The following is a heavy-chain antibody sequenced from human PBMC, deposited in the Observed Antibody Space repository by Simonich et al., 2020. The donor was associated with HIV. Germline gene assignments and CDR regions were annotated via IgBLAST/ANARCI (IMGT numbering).Heavy chain of an antibody. V-gene: IGHV3-9*03. J-gene: IGHJ4*02. Sequence: EVQLVESGGGLVQPGRSLRLSWAAAGFTVDGYAMHWVRQDPVKGLVRVSSISWSSGSIVSADSVKCRFTISRDNAKNSLYLQMNSLRAEDMALYYCAKDRYSSSSGSFDYWGQGTLVTVSS. D-gene: IGHD6-6*01. CDR3: AKDRYSSSSGSFDY. CDR1: GFTVDGYA. CDR2: ISWSSGSI.